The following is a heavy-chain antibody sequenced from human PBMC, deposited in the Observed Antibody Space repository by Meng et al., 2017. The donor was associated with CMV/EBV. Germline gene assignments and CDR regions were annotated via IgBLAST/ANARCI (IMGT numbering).Heavy chain of an antibody. D-gene: IGHD1-14*01. CDR3: ARYEGRRSFDY. CDR2: ISWNSGSI. CDR1: GFTFDDYA. J-gene: IGHJ4*02. V-gene: IGHV3-9*01. Sequence: SLKISCAASGFTFDDYAMHWVRQAPGKGLEWVSGISWNSGSIGYADSVKGRFTISRDNAKNSLYLQMNSLRAEDTAVYYCARYEGRRSFDYWGQGTLVTVSS.